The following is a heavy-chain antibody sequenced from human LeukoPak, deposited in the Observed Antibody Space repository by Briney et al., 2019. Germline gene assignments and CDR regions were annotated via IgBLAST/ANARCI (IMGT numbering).Heavy chain of an antibody. CDR2: IRYDGSNK. Sequence: GGSLRLSCAASGFTFSSYGMHWVRQAPGKGLEWVAFIRYDGSNKYYADSVKGRFTISRDNSKHTLYLQMNSLRVEDTAVYYCAKGRTLAGGSTRSYDYWGQGTLVTVSS. CDR3: AKGRTLAGGSTRSYDY. CDR1: GFTFSSYG. D-gene: IGHD1-26*01. J-gene: IGHJ4*02. V-gene: IGHV3-30*02.